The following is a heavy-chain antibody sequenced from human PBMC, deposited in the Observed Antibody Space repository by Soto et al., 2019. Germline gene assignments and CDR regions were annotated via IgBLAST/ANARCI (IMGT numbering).Heavy chain of an antibody. J-gene: IGHJ4*02. CDR1: GFSFSIYG. V-gene: IGHV3-33*01. CDR3: ARDDKDEYGADRGGFGC. Sequence: QVQLVESGGGVVQPGTSLRLSCAASGFSFSIYGMHWVRQAPGEGLEWVAGTWYDGSNKYYADSVKGRFSISRENSSNTLFLQMNSLRAEDTAVYYCARDDKDEYGADRGGFGCWGQGTLVTVSS. D-gene: IGHD4-17*01. CDR2: TWYDGSNK.